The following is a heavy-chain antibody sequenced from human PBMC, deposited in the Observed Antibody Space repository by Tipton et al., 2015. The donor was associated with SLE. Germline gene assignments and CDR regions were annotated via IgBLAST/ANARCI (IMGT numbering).Heavy chain of an antibody. CDR3: AKGSQKNYAGHAY. D-gene: IGHD1-7*01. Sequence: TLSLTCVVYGGSFSGLYWSWIRQPPGKGLEWVGELNHGGSINYNPSLESRVTISIDTSKNQFSLKLSYVTAADTAVYYCAKGSQKNYAGHAYWGQGTQVTISS. V-gene: IGHV4-34*01. CDR1: GGSFSGLY. CDR2: LNHGGSI. J-gene: IGHJ4*02.